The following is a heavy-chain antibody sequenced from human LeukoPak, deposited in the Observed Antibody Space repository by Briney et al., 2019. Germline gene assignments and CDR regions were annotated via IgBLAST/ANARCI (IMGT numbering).Heavy chain of an antibody. D-gene: IGHD3-22*01. CDR1: GFIFSSYA. Sequence: GGSLRLSCAASGFIFSSYAMSWVRQAPGKGLEWVASIKHDESEKYYVDSLKGRITISRDNAKNSLFLQMNSLRAEDTAVYYCARQGYYDRSGYYSWGQGTLVTVSS. CDR2: IKHDESEK. J-gene: IGHJ4*02. V-gene: IGHV3-7*01. CDR3: ARQGYYDRSGYYS.